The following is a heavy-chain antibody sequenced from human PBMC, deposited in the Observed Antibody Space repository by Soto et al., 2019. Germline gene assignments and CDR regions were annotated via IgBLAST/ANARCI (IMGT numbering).Heavy chain of an antibody. CDR1: GYTFTGYG. V-gene: IGHV1-18*01. CDR3: ARDYHDSSGFSYAGY. CDR2: ISPYNGNT. D-gene: IGHD3-22*01. J-gene: IGHJ4*02. Sequence: QVQLVQSGGEVKKPGASVKVSCKTSGYTFTGYGISWVRQAPGQGPEWMGWISPYNGNTKYAQSFQGRVIMTTDTSTSTAYMDLRSLRSDDTAVYYCARDYHDSSGFSYAGYWGQGTLVNVSS.